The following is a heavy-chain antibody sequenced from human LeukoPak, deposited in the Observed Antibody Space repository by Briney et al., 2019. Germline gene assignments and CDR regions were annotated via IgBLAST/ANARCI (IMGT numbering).Heavy chain of an antibody. V-gene: IGHV3-48*01. CDR3: ARNIVPYDSSGYPFDY. CDR1: GFTFSSYS. CDR2: ISSSSSTI. J-gene: IGHJ4*02. Sequence: GGSLRLSCAASGFTFSSYSMNWVRQAPGKGLEWVSYISSSSSTIYYADSVKGRFTISRDNAKNSLYLQMNSLRAEDTAVYYCARNIVPYDSSGYPFDYWGQGTLVTVSS. D-gene: IGHD3-22*01.